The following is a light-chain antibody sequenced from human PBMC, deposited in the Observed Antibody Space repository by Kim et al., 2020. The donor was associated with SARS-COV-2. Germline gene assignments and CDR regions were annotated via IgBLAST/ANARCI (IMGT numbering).Light chain of an antibody. CDR3: SSHTSARTYV. J-gene: IGLJ1*01. CDR2: DVS. CDR1: SSYIGAYKF. V-gene: IGLV2-14*03. Sequence: GQSITITCTGTSSYIGAYKFVSWYVQHPGKAPKIMIYDVSKRPSGVSNRFSGSKSGNTASLTISGLQPEDEADYYCSSHTSARTYVFGSGTKVTVL.